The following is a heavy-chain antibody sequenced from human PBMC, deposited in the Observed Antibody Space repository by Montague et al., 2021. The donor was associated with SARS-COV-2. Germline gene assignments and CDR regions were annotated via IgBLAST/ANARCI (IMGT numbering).Heavy chain of an antibody. CDR1: GDSISTDYW. D-gene: IGHD3-9*01. V-gene: IGHV4-4*02. CDR3: AGHPTGYPNWFDS. J-gene: IGHJ5*01. Sequence: SETLSLTCAVSGDSISTDYWWTWVRLPPGRRLECVGDIYHTGTTKYTPSLKSRVIMSVDKSCNQSSLRLTSVTAADAAIHYCAGHPTGYPNWFDSWGQGTSVTVSS. CDR2: IYHTGTT.